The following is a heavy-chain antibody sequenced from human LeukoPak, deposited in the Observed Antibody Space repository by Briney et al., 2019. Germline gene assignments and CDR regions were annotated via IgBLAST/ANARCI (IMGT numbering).Heavy chain of an antibody. V-gene: IGHV4-39*01. CDR2: IDYRGTT. CDR3: ARVAYSGYDSIY. Sequence: KPSETLSLTCTVSGGSVGSTTYYWGWIRQPPGKGLEWIGHIDYRGTTYYNPSLNSRVTISADTSKNQFSLKLSSVTAADTAVYYCARVAYSGYDSIYRGQGTLVTVSS. J-gene: IGHJ4*02. CDR1: GGSVGSTTYY. D-gene: IGHD5-12*01.